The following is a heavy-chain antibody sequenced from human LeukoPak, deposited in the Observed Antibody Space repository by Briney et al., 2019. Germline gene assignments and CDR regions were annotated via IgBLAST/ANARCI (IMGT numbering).Heavy chain of an antibody. CDR3: ARDSCSSTSCRRKFDN. J-gene: IGHJ4*02. Sequence: SETLSLTCAVYGGSFSGYYWGWIRQSPGRGLEWIGSIYYSGSTYYNPSLKSRVTISVETSKIQFSLKLSSVTAADSAVYYCARDSCSSTSCRRKFDNWGQGTLVTVSS. V-gene: IGHV4-34*01. CDR2: IYYSGST. D-gene: IGHD2-2*01. CDR1: GGSFSGYY.